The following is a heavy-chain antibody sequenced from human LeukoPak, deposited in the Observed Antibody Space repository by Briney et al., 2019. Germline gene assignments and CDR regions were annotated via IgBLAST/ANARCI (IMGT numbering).Heavy chain of an antibody. CDR1: GFTFSSYG. D-gene: IGHD4-11*01. Sequence: GGSLRLSCAASGFTFSSYGMHWVRQAPGKGLEWVAVISYDGSNKYYADSVKGRFTISRDNSKNTLYLQMNSLRAEDTAVYYCAAMTSVTTGDYWGQGALVTVSS. J-gene: IGHJ4*02. CDR3: AAMTSVTTGDY. V-gene: IGHV3-30*03. CDR2: ISYDGSNK.